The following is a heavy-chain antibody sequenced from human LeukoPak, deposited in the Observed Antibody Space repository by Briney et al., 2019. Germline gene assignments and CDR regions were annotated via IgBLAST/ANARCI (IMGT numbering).Heavy chain of an antibody. V-gene: IGHV3-23*01. D-gene: IGHD6-19*01. CDR1: GVTFSSHV. CDR3: AKYAVAGSPYFDY. CDR2: ISDSGGST. Sequence: GGSLRLSCTASGVTFSSHVMSWVRQAPGKGLEWVSAISDSGGSTYYADSVKGRFTISRDNSKDTLYLQMNSLRAEDTAVYYCAKYAVAGSPYFDYWGQGTLVTVSS. J-gene: IGHJ4*02.